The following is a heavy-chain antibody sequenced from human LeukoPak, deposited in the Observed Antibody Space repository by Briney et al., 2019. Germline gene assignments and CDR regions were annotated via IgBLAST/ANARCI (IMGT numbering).Heavy chain of an antibody. Sequence: GGSPRLSSAASGFTFRSYSMNWVRPTPGEGLGCVSSISSSSSYIYYADSVKRRFTISRDNAKNSLYLQMNSLRAEETAVYYCARVTIRGGLDYWGQGTLVTVSS. J-gene: IGHJ4*02. CDR2: ISSSSSYI. D-gene: IGHD2-21*01. CDR3: ARVTIRGGLDY. CDR1: GFTFRSYS. V-gene: IGHV3-21*01.